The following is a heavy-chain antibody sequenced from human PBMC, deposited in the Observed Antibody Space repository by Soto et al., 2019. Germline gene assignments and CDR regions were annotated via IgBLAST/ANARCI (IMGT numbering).Heavy chain of an antibody. J-gene: IGHJ4*02. Sequence: ASVKVSCKASGYTFTGYYMHWVRQAPGQGLEWMGWINPNSGGTNYAQKFQGWVTMTRDTSISTAYMELSSVTAADTAVYYCARRQSSSWYGLWGQGTLVTVSS. CDR1: GYTFTGYY. V-gene: IGHV1-2*04. CDR3: ARRQSSSWYGL. CDR2: INPNSGGT. D-gene: IGHD6-13*01.